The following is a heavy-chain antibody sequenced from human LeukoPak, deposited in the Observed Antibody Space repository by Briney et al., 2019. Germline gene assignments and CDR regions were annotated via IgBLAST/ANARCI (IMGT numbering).Heavy chain of an antibody. D-gene: IGHD2-15*01. Sequence: SETLSLTCAVFDGSFSGYYWSWIPQPPGKGLEWFGEINHSGSTNYNPSLKSRVTISVDTSKNQFSLKLSSVTAADTAVYYCARGRTRYCSGGSCYLWFDPWGQGTLVTVSS. J-gene: IGHJ5*02. CDR1: DGSFSGYY. CDR3: ARGRTRYCSGGSCYLWFDP. V-gene: IGHV4-34*01. CDR2: INHSGST.